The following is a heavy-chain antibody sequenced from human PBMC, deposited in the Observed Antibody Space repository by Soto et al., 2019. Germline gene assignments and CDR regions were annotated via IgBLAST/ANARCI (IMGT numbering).Heavy chain of an antibody. V-gene: IGHV4-59*01. Sequence: TSETLSLTCTVSGGSISSYYWSWIRQPPGKGLEWIGYIYYSGSTNYRPSLKSRVTISVDTSKNQFSLKLSSVTAADTAVYYCARIKSGWSYYFEYWGQGTLVTVS. D-gene: IGHD6-19*01. CDR3: ARIKSGWSYYFEY. CDR1: GGSISSYY. CDR2: IYYSGST. J-gene: IGHJ4*02.